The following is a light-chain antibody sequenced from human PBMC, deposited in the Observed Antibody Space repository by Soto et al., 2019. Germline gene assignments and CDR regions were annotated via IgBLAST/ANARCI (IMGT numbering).Light chain of an antibody. J-gene: IGLJ1*01. CDR1: SSDVGAYDF. V-gene: IGLV2-8*01. CDR3: TAHAGNYNYPYV. Sequence: QSALTQPPSASGSPGQSVTISCTGTSSDVGAYDFVSWYQHHPGKAPKLMLYEVTKRPSGVPDRFSGSKSGNTDSLTVSGLQTEDEADYYCTAHAGNYNYPYVFGTGTKLTVL. CDR2: EVT.